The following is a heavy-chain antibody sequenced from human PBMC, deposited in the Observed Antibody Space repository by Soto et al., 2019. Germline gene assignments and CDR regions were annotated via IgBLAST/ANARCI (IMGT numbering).Heavy chain of an antibody. D-gene: IGHD3-22*01. V-gene: IGHV5-10-1*01. J-gene: IGHJ6*02. Sequence: GESLKISCKGSGYSFTSYWISWGRQMPGKGLEWMGRIDPSDSYTNYSPSFQGHVTISADKSISTAYLQWSSLKASDTAMYYCARRGSVVVTTMTARMDVWGQGTTVTVSS. CDR3: ARRGSVVVTTMTARMDV. CDR2: IDPSDSYT. CDR1: GYSFTSYW.